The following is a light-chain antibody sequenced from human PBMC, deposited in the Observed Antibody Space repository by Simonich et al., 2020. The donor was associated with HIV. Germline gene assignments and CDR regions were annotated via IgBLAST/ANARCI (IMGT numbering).Light chain of an antibody. V-gene: IGKV4-1*01. CDR3: QQYYTTPYT. CDR2: WAS. CDR1: QSVLYSSNNKNY. J-gene: IGKJ2*01. Sequence: DIVMTQSPDSLAVSLGERATINCKSSQSVLYSSNNKNYLGWYQQKSGQPPKLLLYWASTRESGVPDRFSASGSGTDFTLTISSLQAEDVAVYYCQQYYTTPYTFGQGTKLEIK.